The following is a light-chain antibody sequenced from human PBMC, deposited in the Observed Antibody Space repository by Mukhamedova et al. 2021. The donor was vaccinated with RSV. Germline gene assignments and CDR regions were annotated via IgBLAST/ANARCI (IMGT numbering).Light chain of an antibody. CDR1: QSVSSN. CDR2: GAS. V-gene: IGKV3-15*01. J-gene: IGKJ2*03. CDR3: QQYNNWPPYS. Sequence: GERATLPCRASQSVSSNLAWYQQKPGQAPRLLIYGASTRATGIPARVSGSGSGTEFTLTISSMQSEDFAVYYCQQYNNWPPYSFG.